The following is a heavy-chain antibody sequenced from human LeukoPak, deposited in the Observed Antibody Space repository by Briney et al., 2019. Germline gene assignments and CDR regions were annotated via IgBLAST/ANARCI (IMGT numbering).Heavy chain of an antibody. V-gene: IGHV4-4*07. J-gene: IGHJ6*03. CDR2: IYTSGST. D-gene: IGHD4-11*01. Sequence: SETLSLTCTVSGGSISSYHWSWIRQPAGKGLEWIGRIYTSGSTNYNPSLKSRVTMSVDTSKNQFSLKLSSVTAADTAVYYCARDTLSDYSNPYYYYYMDVWGKGTTVTVSS. CDR1: GGSISSYH. CDR3: ARDTLSDYSNPYYYYYMDV.